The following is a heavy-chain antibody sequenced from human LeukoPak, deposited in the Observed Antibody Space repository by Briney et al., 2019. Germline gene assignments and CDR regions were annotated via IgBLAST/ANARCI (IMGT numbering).Heavy chain of an antibody. Sequence: ASVKVSCKAFGYIFTDYHMHWVRQAPGQGLEWMGWINPNSGDTNYAQKFQGRVTMTRDTTISTAYMELSRLRSDDTVVFYCATLMAHLDYWGQGTLVAVSS. CDR2: INPNSGDT. D-gene: IGHD2-8*01. CDR1: GYIFTDYH. J-gene: IGHJ4*02. V-gene: IGHV1-2*02. CDR3: ATLMAHLDY.